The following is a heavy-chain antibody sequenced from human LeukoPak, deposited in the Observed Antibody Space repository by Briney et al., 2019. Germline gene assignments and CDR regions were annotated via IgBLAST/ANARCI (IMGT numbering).Heavy chain of an antibody. D-gene: IGHD2/OR15-2a*01. Sequence: ASVKVSCKASGYTFTSYGISWVRQAPGQGLEWMGWISGYNGNTNYAQKVQGRVTMTTDTSTRTAYMELRSLRSDDAAMYYCARSRGAFITFNFDYWGQGTLVTVSS. CDR2: ISGYNGNT. V-gene: IGHV1-18*01. J-gene: IGHJ4*02. CDR1: GYTFTSYG. CDR3: ARSRGAFITFNFDY.